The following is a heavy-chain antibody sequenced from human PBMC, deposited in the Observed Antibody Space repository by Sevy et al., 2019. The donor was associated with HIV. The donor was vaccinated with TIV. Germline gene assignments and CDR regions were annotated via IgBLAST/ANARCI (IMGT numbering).Heavy chain of an antibody. CDR1: GFTFSYYD. D-gene: IGHD3-10*01. CDR3: AKDGAYYGSDGMDV. Sequence: GGSLRLSCAASGFTFSYYDLNWVRQAPGKRLEWVSSISSGSSYIYYADSVKGRFTISRDNAENSLFLQMNSLRAEDTAVYYCAKDGAYYGSDGMDVSGQGTAVTVSS. V-gene: IGHV3-21*01. CDR2: ISSGSSYI. J-gene: IGHJ6*02.